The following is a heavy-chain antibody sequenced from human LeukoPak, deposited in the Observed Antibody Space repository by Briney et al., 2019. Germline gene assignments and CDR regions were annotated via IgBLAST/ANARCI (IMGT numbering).Heavy chain of an antibody. V-gene: IGHV3-74*01. CDR3: AAHYYYGSGSSPPVDI. D-gene: IGHD3-10*01. J-gene: IGHJ3*02. Sequence: GGSLRLSCAASGFTFSSYWMHWVRQAPGKGLVWVSRINSDGSSTSYADSVKGRFTISRDNAKNTLYLQMNSLRAEDTAVYYCAAHYYYGSGSSPPVDIWGQGTMVTVSS. CDR2: INSDGSST. CDR1: GFTFSSYW.